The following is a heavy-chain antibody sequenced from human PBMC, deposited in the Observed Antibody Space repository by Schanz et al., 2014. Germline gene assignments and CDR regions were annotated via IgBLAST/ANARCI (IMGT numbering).Heavy chain of an antibody. Sequence: VQLVESGGGVVQPGRSVRLSCAASGFTFSRYAMHWVRQAPGRGLEWVSGIDGSGPKTYYADSVKGRFTVSRDNSKDTVFLQMNALRVEDTAIYYCARDRVISSAFYFDFWGQGILVTVSS. J-gene: IGHJ4*02. CDR1: GFTFSRYA. CDR2: IDGSGPKT. D-gene: IGHD3-22*01. CDR3: ARDRVISSAFYFDF. V-gene: IGHV3-23*04.